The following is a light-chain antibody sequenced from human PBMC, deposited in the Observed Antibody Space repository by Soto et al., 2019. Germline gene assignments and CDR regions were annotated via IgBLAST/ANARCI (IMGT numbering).Light chain of an antibody. CDR3: AAWDDSVNGRV. Sequence: QSVLTQPPSASGTPGQRVTISCSGNSLNIGSNGVNWYVQFPGTAPRLLIHSNHQRRPAVPYRISGSKSDTSASLAISGLQSEEEADYYCAAWDDSVNGRVFGGGTKLTVL. J-gene: IGLJ2*01. V-gene: IGLV1-44*01. CDR2: SNH. CDR1: SLNIGSNG.